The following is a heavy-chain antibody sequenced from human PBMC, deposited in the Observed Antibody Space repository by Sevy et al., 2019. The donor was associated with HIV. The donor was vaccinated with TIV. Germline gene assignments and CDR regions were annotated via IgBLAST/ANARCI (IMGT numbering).Heavy chain of an antibody. V-gene: IGHV3-53*01. J-gene: IGHJ6*02. CDR3: AREREFTIFGVLIEYGMDV. CDR2: IYSGGTT. Sequence: GGSLRLSCAASGFTVSSNYMSLVRQAPGKGLEWVSVIYSGGTTYYADSVKGRFTISRDNSKNTLYLQMNNLRAEDTAVYYCAREREFTIFGVLIEYGMDVWGQGTTVTVSS. CDR1: GFTVSSNY. D-gene: IGHD3-3*01.